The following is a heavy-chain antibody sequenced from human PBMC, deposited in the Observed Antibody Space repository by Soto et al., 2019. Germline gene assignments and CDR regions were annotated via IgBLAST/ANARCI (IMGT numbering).Heavy chain of an antibody. V-gene: IGHV1-8*01. D-gene: IGHD3-3*01. CDR1: GYTFTRHD. CDR3: ARGRYYDFWSMDV. J-gene: IGHJ6*02. CDR2: MNPNSGNT. Sequence: ASVKVSCKASGYTFTRHDINWVRQATGQGLEWMGWMNPNSGNTGYGEKFQGRVSMTRDTAIGTAYMELSSLRSEGTAVYYCARGRYYDFWSMDVWGQGTTVTVSS.